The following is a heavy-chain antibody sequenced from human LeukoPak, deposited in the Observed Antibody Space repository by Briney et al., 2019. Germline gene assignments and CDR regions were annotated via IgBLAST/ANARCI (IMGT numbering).Heavy chain of an antibody. CDR1: GGSISSSSYY. J-gene: IGHJ5*02. CDR3: ARVPINSMVRGAVRHNWFDP. V-gene: IGHV4-39*07. CDR2: IYFSGGT. Sequence: SETLSLTCTVSGGSISSSSYYWGWIRQPPGKGLEWIGSIYFSGGTYYNPSLKSRVTISVDTSKNQFSLRLSSVTVADTAVYYCARVPINSMVRGAVRHNWFDPWGQGTLVTVSS. D-gene: IGHD3-10*01.